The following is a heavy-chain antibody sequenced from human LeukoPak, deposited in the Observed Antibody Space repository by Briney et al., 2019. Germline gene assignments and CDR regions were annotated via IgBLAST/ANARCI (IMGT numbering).Heavy chain of an antibody. CDR2: ISSSDSRI. J-gene: IGHJ4*02. V-gene: IGHV3-48*04. Sequence: PGGSLRLSCAASGFTFSSYSMNWVRQAPGKGLEWVSYISSSDSRIYYADSVKDRFTISRDNTKNSLYLQMHSLRVEDTAVYYCARENYYGSGSSPGEFDYWGQGTLVTVSS. CDR3: ARENYYGSGSSPGEFDY. D-gene: IGHD3-10*01. CDR1: GFTFSSYS.